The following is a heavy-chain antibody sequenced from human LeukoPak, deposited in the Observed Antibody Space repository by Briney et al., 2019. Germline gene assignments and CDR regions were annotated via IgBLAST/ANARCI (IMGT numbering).Heavy chain of an antibody. D-gene: IGHD2-21*02. J-gene: IGHJ4*02. CDR1: GGSFSGYY. CDR2: INHSGST. CDR3: ATCGGDCYSYQNFDY. Sequence: NPSETLSLTCAVYGGSFSGYYWSWIRQPPGKGLEWIGEINHSGSTNYNPSLKSRVTISVDTSKSQFSLKLSSVTAADTAVYYCATCGGDCYSYQNFDYWGQGTLVTVSS. V-gene: IGHV4-34*01.